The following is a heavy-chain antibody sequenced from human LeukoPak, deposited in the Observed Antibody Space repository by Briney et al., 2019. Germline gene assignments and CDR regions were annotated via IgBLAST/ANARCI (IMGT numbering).Heavy chain of an antibody. D-gene: IGHD2-15*01. CDR3: AKASRLVSLFFDY. CDR1: GFTFSSYA. J-gene: IGHJ4*02. V-gene: IGHV3-23*01. Sequence: GGSLRLSCAASGFTFSSYAMSWVRQAPGKGLEWVSAIRGSGGSTYYADSVKGRFTISRDNSKNTLYLQMNRLRAEDTAVYYCAKASRLVSLFFDYWGQGTLVTVSS. CDR2: IRGSGGST.